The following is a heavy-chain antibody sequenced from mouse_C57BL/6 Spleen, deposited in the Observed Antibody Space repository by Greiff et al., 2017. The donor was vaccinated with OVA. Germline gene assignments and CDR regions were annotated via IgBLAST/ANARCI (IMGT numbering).Heavy chain of an antibody. J-gene: IGHJ3*01. V-gene: IGHV5-4*01. Sequence: EVKLVESGGGLVKPGGSLKLSCAASGFTFSSYAMSWVRQTPEKRLEWVATISDGGSYTYYPDNVKGRFTISRDNAKNNLYLQMSHLKSEDTAMYYCARDVNGYSFAYWGQGTLVTVSA. D-gene: IGHD2-3*01. CDR2: ISDGGSYT. CDR1: GFTFSSYA. CDR3: ARDVNGYSFAY.